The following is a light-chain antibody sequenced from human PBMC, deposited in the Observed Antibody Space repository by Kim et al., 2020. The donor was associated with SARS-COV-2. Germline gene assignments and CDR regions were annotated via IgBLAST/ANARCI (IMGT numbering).Light chain of an antibody. Sequence: QSALTQPRSVSGSPGQSVTISCTGTSSDVGGYNYVSWYQQHPGKAPKLMIYDVSERSSGVPDRFSGSKSDNTASLTISGLQAEDEADYYCCSYAGSYTWVFGGGTQLTVL. CDR2: DVS. V-gene: IGLV2-11*01. CDR1: SSDVGGYNY. CDR3: CSYAGSYTWV. J-gene: IGLJ3*02.